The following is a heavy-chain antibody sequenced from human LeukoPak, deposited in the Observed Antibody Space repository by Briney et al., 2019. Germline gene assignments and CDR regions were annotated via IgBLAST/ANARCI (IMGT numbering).Heavy chain of an antibody. J-gene: IGHJ6*03. CDR2: ITRSSIYI. Sequence: PGGSLRLSCAASGFTFSSYTMSWVRQNPGKGLEWVSSITRSSIYIYYSDSVKGRFTISRDNSKNTLYLQMNSLRAEDTAVYYCAKGTAAHYYYYYYMDVWGKGTTVTISS. D-gene: IGHD2-2*01. CDR3: AKGTAAHYYYYYYMDV. V-gene: IGHV3-21*04. CDR1: GFTFSSYT.